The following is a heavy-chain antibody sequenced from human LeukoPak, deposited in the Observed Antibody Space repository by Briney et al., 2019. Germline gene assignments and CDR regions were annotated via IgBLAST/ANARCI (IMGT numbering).Heavy chain of an antibody. D-gene: IGHD5-18*01. V-gene: IGHV1-2*02. J-gene: IGHJ6*02. Sequence: ASVKVSCKASGYTFTGYYMHWVRQAPGQGLEWMGWINPNSGGTNYAQKFQGRVTMTRDTSISTAYIELSRLRSDDTAVYYCARGQAGYSYGPDPYYYYYGMDVWGQGTTVTVSS. CDR1: GYTFTGYY. CDR3: ARGQAGYSYGPDPYYYYYGMDV. CDR2: INPNSGGT.